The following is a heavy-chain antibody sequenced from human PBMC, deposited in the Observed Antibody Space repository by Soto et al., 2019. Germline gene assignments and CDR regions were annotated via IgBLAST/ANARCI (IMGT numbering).Heavy chain of an antibody. CDR3: ARDARTSGSYVWFDP. CDR2: INPNSDGT. J-gene: IGHJ5*02. V-gene: IGHV1-2*02. CDR1: GYTFTGYY. Sequence: ASVKVSCKASGYTFTGYYLHWVRQAPGQGLEWMGWINPNSDGTVYAQKFQGRVTMTRDTSISTAYMELSSLKADDAAVYYGARDARTSGSYVWFDPWGQGTLVTVSS. D-gene: IGHD1-26*01.